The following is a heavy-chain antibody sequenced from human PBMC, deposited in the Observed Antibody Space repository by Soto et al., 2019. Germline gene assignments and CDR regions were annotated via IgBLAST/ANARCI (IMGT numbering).Heavy chain of an antibody. CDR3: AKDPHSNHRSTHLPYYFDH. Sequence: QSGGSLRLSCAASGFTFSSYAMSWVRQAPGKGLEWVSAISGSGGSTYYADSVKGRFTISGDNSKNTLYLQMNSLRAEDTAVYYCAKDPHSNHRSTHLPYYFDHWGQGTLVTAPQ. J-gene: IGHJ4*02. D-gene: IGHD6-13*01. CDR1: GFTFSSYA. CDR2: ISGSGGST. V-gene: IGHV3-23*01.